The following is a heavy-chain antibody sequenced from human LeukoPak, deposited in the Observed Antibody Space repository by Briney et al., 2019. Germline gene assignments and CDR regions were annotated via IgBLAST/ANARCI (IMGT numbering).Heavy chain of an antibody. D-gene: IGHD2-21*02. Sequence: ASVKVSCKASGGTFSSYAISWVRQAPGQGLEWMGGIIPIFGTANYAQKFQGRATITTDESTSTAYMELSSLRSEDTAVYYCARGDRENSYFDYWGQGTLVTVSS. J-gene: IGHJ4*02. CDR1: GGTFSSYA. CDR3: ARGDRENSYFDY. V-gene: IGHV1-69*05. CDR2: IIPIFGTA.